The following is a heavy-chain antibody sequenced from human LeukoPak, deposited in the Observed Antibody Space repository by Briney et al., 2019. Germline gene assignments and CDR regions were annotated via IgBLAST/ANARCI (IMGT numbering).Heavy chain of an antibody. J-gene: IGHJ4*02. CDR1: GFTFSTYA. CDR3: ATITRLETSGY. D-gene: IGHD6-25*01. CDR2: ISYDGSNK. Sequence: PGGSLRLSCAASGFTFSTYAMHWVRQAPGKGLEWVAVISYDGSNKYYADSVKGRFTISRDNSKNTLYLQMNSLRAEDTAVYYCATITRLETSGYWGQGTLVTVSS. V-gene: IGHV3-30-3*01.